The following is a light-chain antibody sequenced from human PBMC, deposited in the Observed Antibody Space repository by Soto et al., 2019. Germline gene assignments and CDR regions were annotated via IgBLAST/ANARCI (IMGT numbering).Light chain of an antibody. CDR1: SSDVGAYNY. J-gene: IGLJ1*01. CDR2: DVS. V-gene: IGLV2-14*03. Sequence: QSVLTQPASVSGSPGQSITISCTGTSSDVGAYNYVSWFQQHPGKAPKLMIFDVSSRPSGVSDRFSGSKSGNTASLTISGLQAEDEADYYCQSYTSSNTYVFGTGTKVTVL. CDR3: QSYTSSNTYV.